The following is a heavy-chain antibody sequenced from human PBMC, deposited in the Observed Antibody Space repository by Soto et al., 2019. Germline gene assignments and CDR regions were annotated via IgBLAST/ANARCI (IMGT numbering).Heavy chain of an antibody. CDR3: ARRYCSSTRCYLGYFQH. V-gene: IGHV1-69*13. D-gene: IGHD2-2*01. Sequence: SVKVSCKASGGTFSSYAISWVRQAPGQGLEWMGGIIPIFGTANYAQKFQGRVTITADESTSTAYMELSSLRSEDTAVYYCARRYCSSTRCYLGYFQHWGQGTLVTVSS. CDR2: IIPIFGTA. CDR1: GGTFSSYA. J-gene: IGHJ1*01.